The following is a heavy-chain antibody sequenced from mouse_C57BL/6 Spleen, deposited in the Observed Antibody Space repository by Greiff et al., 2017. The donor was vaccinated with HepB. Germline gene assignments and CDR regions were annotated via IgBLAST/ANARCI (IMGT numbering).Heavy chain of an antibody. CDR2: INPNNGGT. CDR3: ARSVYYGSRGYAMDY. V-gene: IGHV1-18*01. Sequence: VQLQQSGPELVKPGASVKIPCKASGYTFTDYNMDWVKQSHGKSLEWIGDINPNNGGTIYNQKFKGKATLTVDKSSSTAYMELRSLTSEDTAVYYCARSVYYGSRGYAMDYWGQGTSVTVSS. CDR1: GYTFTDYN. J-gene: IGHJ4*01. D-gene: IGHD1-1*01.